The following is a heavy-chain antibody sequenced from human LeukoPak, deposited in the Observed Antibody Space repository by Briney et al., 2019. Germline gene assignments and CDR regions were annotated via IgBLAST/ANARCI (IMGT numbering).Heavy chain of an antibody. J-gene: IGHJ4*02. V-gene: IGHV1-8*01. CDR1: GYTFTSYD. Sequence: ASVKVSCKASGYTFTSYDINWVRQATGQGLEWMGWMNPNSGNIGYAQKFQGRVTMTRNTSISTAYMELSSLRSEDTAVYYCARGQGYCSSTSCPFDYWGQGTLVTVSS. CDR2: MNPNSGNI. D-gene: IGHD2-2*01. CDR3: ARGQGYCSSTSCPFDY.